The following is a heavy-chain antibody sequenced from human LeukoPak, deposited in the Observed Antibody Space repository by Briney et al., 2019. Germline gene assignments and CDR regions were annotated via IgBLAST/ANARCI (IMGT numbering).Heavy chain of an antibody. CDR3: AREEGTYYFDGSGYFAY. D-gene: IGHD3-22*01. CDR1: GYTFNTYG. V-gene: IGHV1-18*01. J-gene: IGHJ4*02. CDR2: ISIYNGKS. Sequence: ASVKVSCKASGYTFNTYGISWVRQAPGQGPEWMGWISIYNGKSNYAQKFQGRVTMTTDTSTTTAYMELRRLRSDDTAVYYCAREEGTYYFDGSGYFAYWGQGTLVTVSS.